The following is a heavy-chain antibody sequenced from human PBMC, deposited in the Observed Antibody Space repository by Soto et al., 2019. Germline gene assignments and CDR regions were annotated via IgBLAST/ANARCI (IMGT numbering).Heavy chain of an antibody. J-gene: IGHJ3*02. V-gene: IGHV3-74*01. D-gene: IGHD3-22*01. CDR2: INSDGSST. CDR3: ARGGGYYDSSGYSNRDGDAFDI. CDR1: GFTFSSYW. Sequence: GGSLRLSCAASGFTFSSYWMHWVRQAPGKGLVWVSRINSDGSSTSYADSAKGRFTISRDNAKNTLYLQMNSLRAEDTAVYYCARGGGYYDSSGYSNRDGDAFDIWGQGTMVTVSS.